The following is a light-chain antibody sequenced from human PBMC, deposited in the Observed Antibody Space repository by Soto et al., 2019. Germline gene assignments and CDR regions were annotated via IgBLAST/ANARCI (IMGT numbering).Light chain of an antibody. V-gene: IGKV3-20*01. CDR2: GAS. Sequence: EIVMTQSPATLSVSPGEIATLSCRASQSVSNNYLAWYQQKPGQAPRLLIYGASNRATGIPDRFSGSGSGTDFTLTISRLEPEDFAVYYCQQYGSSGTFGQGTKVDI. J-gene: IGKJ1*01. CDR1: QSVSNNY. CDR3: QQYGSSGT.